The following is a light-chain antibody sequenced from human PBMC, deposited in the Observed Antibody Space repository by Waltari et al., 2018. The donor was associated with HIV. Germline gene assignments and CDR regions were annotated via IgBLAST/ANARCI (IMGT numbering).Light chain of an antibody. CDR1: QSISIY. CDR3: QRYNNYSPWT. V-gene: IGKV1-5*03. Sequence: DIQMTQSPSTLSASVGDRVTITCRASQSISIYLAWYQQKPGKAPKLLIHTASALESGVPSRFSGSGSGTEFTLTISSLQPDDFATYYCQRYNNYSPWTFGQGTKVEI. CDR2: TAS. J-gene: IGKJ1*01.